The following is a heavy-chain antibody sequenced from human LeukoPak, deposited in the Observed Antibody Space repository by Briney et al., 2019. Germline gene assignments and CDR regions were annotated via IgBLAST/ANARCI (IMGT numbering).Heavy chain of an antibody. CDR2: IRSKAYGGTT. V-gene: IGHV3-49*04. J-gene: IGHJ6*02. CDR3: TRVGYCSSTSCLWYYYGMDV. Sequence: GGSLRLSCTASGFTFGDYAMSWVRQAPGKGLEWVGFIRSKAYGGTTEYAASVKGRFTISRDDSKSIAYLQMNSLKTEDTAVYYCTRVGYCSSTSCLWYYYGMDVWDQGTTVTVSS. CDR1: GFTFGDYA. D-gene: IGHD2-2*03.